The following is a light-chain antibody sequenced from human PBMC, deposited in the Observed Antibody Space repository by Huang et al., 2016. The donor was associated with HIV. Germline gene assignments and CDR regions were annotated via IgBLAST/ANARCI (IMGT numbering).Light chain of an antibody. CDR1: QGVHNSY. J-gene: IGKJ2*01. CDR2: GAS. CDR3: QQYGTLPYT. Sequence: EIVLTQSPVTLSLSPGEGASLSCRASQGVHNSYLAWYQQTPGQAPRLLIFGASNRATGVPHRFRGSESGTDFTLTISGLDPEDFAVYYCQQYGTLPYTFGQGTKLEI. V-gene: IGKV3-20*01.